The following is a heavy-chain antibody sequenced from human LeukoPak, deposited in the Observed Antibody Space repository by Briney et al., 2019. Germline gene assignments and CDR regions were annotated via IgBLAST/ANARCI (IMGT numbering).Heavy chain of an antibody. CDR1: GYIFTGYY. Sequence: GASVKVSCKTSGYIFTGYYIHWVRQAPGQGLEWMVWINPNSGGTNYAQKFQGWVTMTRDTSISTAYMELSRLRSDDTAVYYCARALRIFIVRGEAYGMDVWGKGTTVTVSS. V-gene: IGHV1-2*04. D-gene: IGHD3-10*01. J-gene: IGHJ6*04. CDR3: ARALRIFIVRGEAYGMDV. CDR2: INPNSGGT.